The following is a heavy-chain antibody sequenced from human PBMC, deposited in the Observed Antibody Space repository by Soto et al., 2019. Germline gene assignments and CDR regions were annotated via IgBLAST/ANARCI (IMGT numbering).Heavy chain of an antibody. CDR3: SRDLYDYCDHPAYYYYYGMDV. CDR1: GGAISSGDYY. J-gene: IGHJ6*02. D-gene: IGHD4-17*01. Sequence: SETLSLTCTVSGGAISSGDYYWSWIRQPPGKGLEWIGYIYYSGSTYYNPSLKSRVTISVDTSKNQFSLKLSSVTAADTAVYYCSRDLYDYCDHPAYYYYYGMDVWGQGTTVTVSS. CDR2: IYYSGST. V-gene: IGHV4-30-4*01.